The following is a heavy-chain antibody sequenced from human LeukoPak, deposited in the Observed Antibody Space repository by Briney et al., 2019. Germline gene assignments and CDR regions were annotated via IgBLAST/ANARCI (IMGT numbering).Heavy chain of an antibody. Sequence: GGSLRLSCAASGFTFSSYWMSWVRQAPGKGLEWVANIKQDGSEKYYVDSVKGRFTISRDNAKNSPYLQMNSLRAEDTAVYYCARTYYDFWSSDYFDYWGQGTLVTVSS. CDR3: ARTYYDFWSSDYFDY. D-gene: IGHD3-3*01. V-gene: IGHV3-7*01. J-gene: IGHJ4*02. CDR2: IKQDGSEK. CDR1: GFTFSSYW.